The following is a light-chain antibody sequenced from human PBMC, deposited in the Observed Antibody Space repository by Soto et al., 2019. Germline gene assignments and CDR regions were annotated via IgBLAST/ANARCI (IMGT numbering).Light chain of an antibody. CDR1: QTVSSRD. Sequence: EIVLTQSPDTLSLSPGESATLSCRASQTVSSRDLAWYKHKPGQAPRLVIYGASNRATGISDRFSGSGSGTDFTLTISRLEPEDFAVYYCQQFGRFVGQGTKVDSK. CDR2: GAS. J-gene: IGKJ2*01. CDR3: QQFGRF. V-gene: IGKV3-20*01.